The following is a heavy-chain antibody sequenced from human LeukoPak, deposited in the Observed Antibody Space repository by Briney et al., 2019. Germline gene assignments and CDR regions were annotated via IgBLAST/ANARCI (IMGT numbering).Heavy chain of an antibody. V-gene: IGHV4-34*01. Sequence: PSETLSLTCAVYGGSFSGYYWSWIRQPPGKGLEWIGEINHSGSTNYNPSLKSRVTISVDTSKNQFSLKLSSVTAADTAVYYCARVSISTLRTGDYFDYWGQGTLVTVSS. CDR3: ARVSISTLRTGDYFDY. CDR1: GGSFSGYY. D-gene: IGHD2-2*01. CDR2: INHSGST. J-gene: IGHJ4*02.